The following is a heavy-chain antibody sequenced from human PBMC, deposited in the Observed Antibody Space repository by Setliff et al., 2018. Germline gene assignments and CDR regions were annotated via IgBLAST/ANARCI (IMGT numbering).Heavy chain of an antibody. CDR3: ARDSRVTVNYNFWSGQLDN. CDR2: IKGDGSEK. Sequence: PGGSLRLSCAASGFNFRNSAMNWVRQAPGKGLEWVANIKGDGSEKFYFDSVKGRFTISRDNAKNTLYLQMNSLRGEDTAVYFCARDSRVTVNYNFWSGQLDNWGQGALVTVS. V-gene: IGHV3-7*01. D-gene: IGHD3-3*01. J-gene: IGHJ4*02. CDR1: GFNFRNSA.